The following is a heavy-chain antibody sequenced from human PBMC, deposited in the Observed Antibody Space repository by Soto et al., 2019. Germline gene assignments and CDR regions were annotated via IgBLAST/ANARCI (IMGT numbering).Heavy chain of an antibody. D-gene: IGHD1-26*01. J-gene: IGHJ5*02. CDR3: AIGTVGTNPNWLGP. Sequence: EVQLVESGGGLVQPGGSLRLSCAASGFTVSSSYLYWVRQAPGKGLEWVSSIYKSGDTYYADSVKGRFTISRDNYKSTLFLQMNSLRAEDTAVYYCAIGTVGTNPNWLGPWGQGTLVTVSS. V-gene: IGHV3-66*01. CDR1: GFTVSSSY. CDR2: IYKSGDT.